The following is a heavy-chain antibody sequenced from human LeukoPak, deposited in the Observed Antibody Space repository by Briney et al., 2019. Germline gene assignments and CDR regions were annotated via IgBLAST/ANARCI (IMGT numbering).Heavy chain of an antibody. Sequence: ASVKVSCKASGYTFISNCIHWVRQAPGQGLEWMGVINPRDGTTSNPQKFQGRVTTTRNTSTSTVYMELSSLRSEDTAVYYCVTGPPCNNGYRPLDNWGQGTLVTVSS. CDR2: INPRDGTT. CDR1: GYTFISNC. V-gene: IGHV1-46*01. CDR3: VTGPPCNNGYRPLDN. J-gene: IGHJ4*02. D-gene: IGHD5-18*01.